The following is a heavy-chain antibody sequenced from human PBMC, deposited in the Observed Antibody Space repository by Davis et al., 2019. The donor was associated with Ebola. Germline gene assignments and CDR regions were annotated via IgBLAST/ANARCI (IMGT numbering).Heavy chain of an antibody. D-gene: IGHD3-10*01. V-gene: IGHV1-18*01. Sequence: ASVKVSCKASGGTFSSYTISWVRQAPGQGLEWMGWISAYNGNTNYAQKLQGRVTMTTDTSTSTAYMELRSLRSDDTAVYYCARGLLWFGELSSTYYFDYWGQGTLVTVSS. J-gene: IGHJ4*02. CDR2: ISAYNGNT. CDR3: ARGLLWFGELSSTYYFDY. CDR1: GGTFSSYT.